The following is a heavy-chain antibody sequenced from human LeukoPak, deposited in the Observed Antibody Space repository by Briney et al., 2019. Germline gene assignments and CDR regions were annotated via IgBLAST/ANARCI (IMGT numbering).Heavy chain of an antibody. CDR2: IYYSGST. J-gene: IGHJ4*02. CDR3: ALYGSGSYNFDS. V-gene: IGHV4-30-4*08. D-gene: IGHD3-10*01. CDR1: GGSISSGGYY. Sequence: SETLSLTCTVSGGSISSGGYYWSWIRQPPGKGLEWIGYIYYSGSTYYNPSLKSRVTISVDTSKNQFSLKLSSVTAADTAVYYCALYGSGSYNFDSWGQGTLVTVSS.